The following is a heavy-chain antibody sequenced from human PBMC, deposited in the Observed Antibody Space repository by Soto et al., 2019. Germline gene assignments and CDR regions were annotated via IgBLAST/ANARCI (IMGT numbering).Heavy chain of an antibody. J-gene: IGHJ4*02. Sequence: QVQLQQWGAGLLKPSETLSLTCAVYGESFSGYYWSWIRQPPGKGLEWIGEINHSGSTNYNPCLKSRVTMSVDTSKNQFSLKLSSVTAAVTAMYYCAGNIVATISSFDYWGQGTLVTVSS. V-gene: IGHV4-34*02. CDR3: AGNIVATISSFDY. CDR1: GESFSGYY. CDR2: INHSGST. D-gene: IGHD5-12*01.